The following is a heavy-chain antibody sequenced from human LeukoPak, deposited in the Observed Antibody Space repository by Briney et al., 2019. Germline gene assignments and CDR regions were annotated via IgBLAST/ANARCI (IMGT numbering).Heavy chain of an antibody. V-gene: IGHV1-18*01. CDR3: ARDIYSYGYFDY. CDR2: ISAYNGNT. J-gene: IGHJ4*02. CDR1: GYTFTSYG. Sequence: ASVKVSCKASGYTFTSYGISWVRQAPGQGLEYMGWISAYNGNTNYAQKLQGRVTMTTDTSTSTAYMELRSLRSDDTAVYYCARDIYSYGYFDYWGQGTLVTVSS. D-gene: IGHD5-18*01.